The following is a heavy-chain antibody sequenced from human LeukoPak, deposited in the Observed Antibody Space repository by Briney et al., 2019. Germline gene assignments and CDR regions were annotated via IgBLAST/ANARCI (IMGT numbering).Heavy chain of an antibody. CDR1: GGSISSGSYY. V-gene: IGHV4-61*02. Sequence: PSQTLSLTCTVSGGSISSGSYYWSWIRQPAGKGLEWIGRIYTSGSTNYNPSLKSRVTISVDTSKNQFSLKLSSVTAADTAVYYCAFHYYDSSGYYRDYWGQGALVTVSS. J-gene: IGHJ4*02. CDR2: IYTSGST. CDR3: AFHYYDSSGYYRDY. D-gene: IGHD3-22*01.